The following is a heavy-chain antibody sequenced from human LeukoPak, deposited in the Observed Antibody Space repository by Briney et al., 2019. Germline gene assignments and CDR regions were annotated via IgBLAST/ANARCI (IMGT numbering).Heavy chain of an antibody. CDR1: GFTFDDYA. V-gene: IGHV3-9*01. D-gene: IGHD3-22*01. J-gene: IGHJ4*02. CDR3: AKGYYYDRSGYHYYFDY. Sequence: PGRSLRLSCAASGFTFDDYAMHWVRQAPGKGLEWVSGISWNSGSIGYADSVKGRFTISRDNAKNSLYLQMNSLRAEDTALYYCAKGYYYDRSGYHYYFDYWGQGTLVTVSS. CDR2: ISWNSGSI.